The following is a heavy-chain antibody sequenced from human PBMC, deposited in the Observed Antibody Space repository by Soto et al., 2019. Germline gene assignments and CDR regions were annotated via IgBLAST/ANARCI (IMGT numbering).Heavy chain of an antibody. CDR3: ARRPENFWSGYPEAFDF. V-gene: IGHV4-34*01. J-gene: IGHJ4*02. CDR2: INHSGST. D-gene: IGHD3-3*01. Sequence: SETMSLTCAVYGGSFSGYYWSWIRQPPGKGLEWIGEINHSGSTNYNPSLKSRVTISVDTSKNQFSLKLSSVTAADTGVYYCARRPENFWSGYPEAFDFWGPGTLVTVSS. CDR1: GGSFSGYY.